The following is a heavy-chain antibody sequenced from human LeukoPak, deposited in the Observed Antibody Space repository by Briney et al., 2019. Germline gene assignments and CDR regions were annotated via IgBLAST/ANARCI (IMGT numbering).Heavy chain of an antibody. CDR2: IYYSGST. V-gene: IGHV4-39*01. Sequence: SETLSLTCTVSGGSISSSSYYWGWIRQPPGKGPEWIGSIYYSGSTYYSPSLKSRVTISVDTSKNQFSLKLSSVTAADTAVYYCARCGYYDFWSGYNPATFDYWGQGTLVTVSS. D-gene: IGHD3-3*01. CDR3: ARCGYYDFWSGYNPATFDY. CDR1: GGSISSSSYY. J-gene: IGHJ4*02.